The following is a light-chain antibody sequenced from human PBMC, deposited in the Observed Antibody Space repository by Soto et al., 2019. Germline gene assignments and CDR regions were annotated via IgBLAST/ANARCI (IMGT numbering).Light chain of an antibody. CDR2: QAS. Sequence: DIQMTQSPSTLSASVGDRVTITCRASQSISRWLAWYQQKPGKAPNLLIFQASSLKSVFPSRFSGSGSGTEFTLTFISLQTDDFGTDDCQQYYSHSLAFGHRTKLDI. CDR1: QSISRW. J-gene: IGKJ2*01. CDR3: QQYYSHSLA. V-gene: IGKV1-5*03.